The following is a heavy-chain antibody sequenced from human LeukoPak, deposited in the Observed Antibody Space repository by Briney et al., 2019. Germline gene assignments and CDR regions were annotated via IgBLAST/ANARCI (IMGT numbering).Heavy chain of an antibody. Sequence: SETLSLTCTVSDASISGYYWSWIRQPPGKGLEWIGSIHFSGSTNYNPSLRSRVTISVDTSKNQLSLKLSSVTAADTAVYYCARDSAAAGFDPWGQGTLVTVSS. CDR3: ARDSAAAGFDP. CDR1: DASISGYY. V-gene: IGHV4-59*01. CDR2: IHFSGST. J-gene: IGHJ5*02. D-gene: IGHD6-13*01.